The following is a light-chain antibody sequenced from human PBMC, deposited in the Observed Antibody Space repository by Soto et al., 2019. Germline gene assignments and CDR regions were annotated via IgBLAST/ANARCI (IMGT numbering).Light chain of an antibody. CDR3: CSNAGISPFYV. CDR1: SSDVGSYNL. Sequence: QSALTQPASVSGSPGQSITISCTGTSSDVGSYNLVSWYQQHPGKAPKLMIYGVNKRPSGVSNRFSGSKSGNTASLTISGLQAEDEAVYCCCSNAGISPFYVFGTGTKVTVL. J-gene: IGLJ1*01. CDR2: GVN. V-gene: IGLV2-23*02.